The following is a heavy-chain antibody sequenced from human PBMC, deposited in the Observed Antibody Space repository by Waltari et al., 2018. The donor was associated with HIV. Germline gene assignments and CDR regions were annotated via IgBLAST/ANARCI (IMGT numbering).Heavy chain of an antibody. V-gene: IGHV3-23*01. CDR1: GFNFRSYA. CDR2: ITGGGGAS. Sequence: EAQLLESGGDFVQPGGSLRLSCTASGFNFRSYAMTWVRQAPGMGLEWVATITGGGGASHFADSVKGRFTVSRDTSKNTLYLLMDSLRAEDTAVYYCARDPFPFHSSSYYSGTWFAPWGKGTLVTVSS. D-gene: IGHD3-22*01. CDR3: ARDPFPFHSSSYYSGTWFAP. J-gene: IGHJ5*02.